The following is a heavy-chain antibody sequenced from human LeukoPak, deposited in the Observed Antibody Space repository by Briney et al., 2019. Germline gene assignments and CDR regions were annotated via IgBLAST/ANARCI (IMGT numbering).Heavy chain of an antibody. CDR1: GFTFGDYA. D-gene: IGHD1-14*01. V-gene: IGHV3-49*04. Sequence: RTGGSLRLSCTASGFTFGDYAMSWVRQAPGKGLEWVVFIRSKAYGGTTEYAASVKGRFTISRDDSKSIAYLQMNSLKTEDTGVYYCTKSPPAYILTTFDIWGQGTMVTVSS. J-gene: IGHJ3*02. CDR2: IRSKAYGGTT. CDR3: TKSPPAYILTTFDI.